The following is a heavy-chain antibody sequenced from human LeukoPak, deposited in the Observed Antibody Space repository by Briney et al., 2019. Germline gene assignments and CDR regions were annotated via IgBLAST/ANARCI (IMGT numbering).Heavy chain of an antibody. CDR1: GCTFTGYY. Sequence: WASVKVSCKASGCTFTGYYLHWVRQAPGQGLEWMGLINPNSGGTNYAQKFKGRVTMTRDTSISTSYMELTTLKTDETAVFNLVRDAGGCGSARCYACFDLWGKGTVVNVS. CDR3: VRDAGGCGSARCYACFDL. J-gene: IGHJ5*02. D-gene: IGHD2-2*01. CDR2: INPNSGGT. V-gene: IGHV1-2*02.